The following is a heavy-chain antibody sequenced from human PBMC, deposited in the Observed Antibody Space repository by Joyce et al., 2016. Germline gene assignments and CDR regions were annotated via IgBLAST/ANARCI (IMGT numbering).Heavy chain of an antibody. Sequence: EVQLLESGGDLVQPGGSLRLSCVASGFTFSSYAMNWVRQAPGKGVECVSTVISSGFRTYYADSVKGRFTISRDNSKNTLYLQMNSLRADDTAVYYCAKDLRYGDYPYYFDYWGQGTLVTVSS. CDR2: VISSGFRT. V-gene: IGHV3-23*01. CDR3: AKDLRYGDYPYYFDY. D-gene: IGHD4-17*01. CDR1: GFTFSSYA. J-gene: IGHJ4*02.